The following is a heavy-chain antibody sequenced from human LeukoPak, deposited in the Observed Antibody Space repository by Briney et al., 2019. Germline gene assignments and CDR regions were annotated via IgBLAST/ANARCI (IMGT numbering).Heavy chain of an antibody. CDR2: IYYSGST. CDR1: GGSISSYY. V-gene: IGHV4-59*01. J-gene: IGHJ6*03. CDR3: ARTATNKQGPLYYYYYYMDV. Sequence: PSETLSLTCTVSGGSISSYYWSWIRQPPGKGLEWIGYIYYSGSTNYNPSLKSRVTISVDTSKNQFSLKLSSVTAADTAVYYCARTATNKQGPLYYYYYYMDVWGKGTTVTISS.